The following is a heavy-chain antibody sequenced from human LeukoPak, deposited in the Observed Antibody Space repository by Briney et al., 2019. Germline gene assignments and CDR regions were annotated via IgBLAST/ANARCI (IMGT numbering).Heavy chain of an antibody. CDR1: GGSFSGYY. Sequence: SETLSLTCAVYGGSFSGYYWSWIRQPPGKGLEWIGEINHSGSTNYNPSLKSRVTISVDTSKNQFSLKLSSVTAAATAVYYCARRAGDYDSSGYSVSGYFDYWGQGTLVTVSS. D-gene: IGHD3-22*01. V-gene: IGHV4-34*01. J-gene: IGHJ4*02. CDR3: ARRAGDYDSSGYSVSGYFDY. CDR2: INHSGST.